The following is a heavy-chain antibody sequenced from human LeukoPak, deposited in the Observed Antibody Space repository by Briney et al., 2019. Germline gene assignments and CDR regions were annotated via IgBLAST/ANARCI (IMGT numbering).Heavy chain of an antibody. CDR1: GGSISSYY. CDR2: IYYSGTT. Sequence: SETLSLTCTVSGGSISSYYWSWIRQPPGKGLEWIGYIYYSGTTNYNPSLMSRVTISVDTSKNQFSLRLTSVTAADTAVYYCARSARGGYGSGTFDYWGQGTLVTVSS. V-gene: IGHV4-59*01. J-gene: IGHJ4*02. CDR3: ARSARGGYGSGTFDY. D-gene: IGHD3-10*01.